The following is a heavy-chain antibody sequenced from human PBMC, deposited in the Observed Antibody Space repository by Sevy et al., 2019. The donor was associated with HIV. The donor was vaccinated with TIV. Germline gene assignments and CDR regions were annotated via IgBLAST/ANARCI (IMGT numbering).Heavy chain of an antibody. D-gene: IGHD1-26*01. CDR1: RFTFKTYW. J-gene: IGHJ4*01. CDR2: IKEDGSAK. V-gene: IGHV3-7*01. CDR3: VRDSPGYGGYSY. Sequence: GGSLRLSCAASRFTFKTYWMSWVRQAPGKGLEWVGNIKEDGSAKYYADSVRGRFTITIDNAKNSLYLKMSSLRVEDTAVDYCVRDSPGYGGYSYWGQGTLVTVSS.